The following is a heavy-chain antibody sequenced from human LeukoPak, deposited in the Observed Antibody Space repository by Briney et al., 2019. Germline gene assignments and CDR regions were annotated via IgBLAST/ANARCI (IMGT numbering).Heavy chain of an antibody. CDR3: AREFSRYYYMDV. Sequence: ASVKVSCKASGYTFTGYYMHWVRQAPGQGLEWMGWINPNSGGTNYAQKFQGRVTMTRDTSISTAYTELSRLRSDDTAVYYCAREFSRYYYMDVWGKGTTVTISS. V-gene: IGHV1-2*02. J-gene: IGHJ6*03. CDR1: GYTFTGYY. CDR2: INPNSGGT.